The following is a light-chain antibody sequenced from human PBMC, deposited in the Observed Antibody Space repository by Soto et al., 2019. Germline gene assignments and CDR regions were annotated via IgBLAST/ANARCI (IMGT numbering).Light chain of an antibody. CDR3: QQLGT. J-gene: IGKJ3*01. V-gene: IGKV3-11*01. Sequence: EIVLTQSPATLSLSPGERATLSCRASQSVSSYLAWYQQKPGQAPRLLIYDASNRATGIPARFSGSGSGTVFTLTISSLEPEDFAVYYCQQLGTFGPGTKV. CDR2: DAS. CDR1: QSVSSY.